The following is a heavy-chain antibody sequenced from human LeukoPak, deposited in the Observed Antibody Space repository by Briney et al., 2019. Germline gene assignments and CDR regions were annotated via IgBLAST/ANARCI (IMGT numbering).Heavy chain of an antibody. CDR3: ARVVGANRDWDHYYYYGLDV. V-gene: IGHV3-9*01. D-gene: IGHD1-26*01. Sequence: GGSLTLSCPASGFTFDDYAMHWVRQAPGKGLEWVSGISWNSGSIGYAGSVKDRFTIPRDNAKNSLYLQMNSLRAEDTAVYYCARVVGANRDWDHYYYYGLDVWGQGTTVTVSS. CDR1: GFTFDDYA. J-gene: IGHJ6*02. CDR2: ISWNSGSI.